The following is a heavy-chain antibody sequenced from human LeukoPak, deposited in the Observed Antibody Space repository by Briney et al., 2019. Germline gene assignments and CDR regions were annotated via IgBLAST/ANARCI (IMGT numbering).Heavy chain of an antibody. V-gene: IGHV1-8*01. J-gene: IGHJ6*03. Sequence: ASVKVSCTASGYTFTSYDINWVRQATGQGLEWMGWMNPNSGNTGYAQKFQGRVTMTRNTSISTAYMELSSLRSEDTAVYYCARGPPTATSYYYYYMDVWGKGTTVTVSS. D-gene: IGHD4-11*01. CDR1: GYTFTSYD. CDR2: MNPNSGNT. CDR3: ARGPPTATSYYYYYMDV.